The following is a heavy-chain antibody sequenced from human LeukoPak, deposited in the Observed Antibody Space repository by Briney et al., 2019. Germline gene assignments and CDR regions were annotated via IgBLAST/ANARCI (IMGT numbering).Heavy chain of an antibody. CDR1: GGSISSSNW. CDR3: ARDPRVTMVRGADDAFDI. D-gene: IGHD3-10*01. Sequence: SETLSLTCAVSGGSISSSNWWSWVRQPPGKGLEWIGEIYHSGSTNYNPSLESRVTISVDKSKNQFSLKLSSVTAADTAVYYCARDPRVTMVRGADDAFDIWGQGTMVTVSS. V-gene: IGHV4-4*02. CDR2: IYHSGST. J-gene: IGHJ3*02.